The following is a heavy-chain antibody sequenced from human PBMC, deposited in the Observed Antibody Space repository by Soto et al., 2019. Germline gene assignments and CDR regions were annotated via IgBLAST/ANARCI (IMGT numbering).Heavy chain of an antibody. J-gene: IGHJ3*02. V-gene: IGHV3-53*01. CDR2: IYSGGST. CDR1: GFTVSSNY. Sequence: GGSLRLSCAASGFTVSSNYMSWVRQAPGKGLEWVSVIYSGGSTDYADSVKGRITISRDNSKNTLYLQMHSLRSADPAVSYCATRELVGSEDLADAFDIWGQGTMVTVSS. D-gene: IGHD6-19*01. CDR3: ATRELVGSEDLADAFDI.